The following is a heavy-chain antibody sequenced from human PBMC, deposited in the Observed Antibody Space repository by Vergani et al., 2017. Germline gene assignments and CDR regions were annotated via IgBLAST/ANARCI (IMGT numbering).Heavy chain of an antibody. Sequence: QVQLQESGPGLVKPSQTLSLTCTVSGGSISSGDYYWSWIRQPPGKGLEWIGYIYYSGSTYYNPSLKSRVTISVDTSKNQFSLKLSSVTAADTAVYYYARVITLVGATRDWYFDLWGRGTLVTVSS. J-gene: IGHJ2*01. CDR3: ARVITLVGATRDWYFDL. CDR1: GGSISSGDYY. D-gene: IGHD1-26*01. CDR2: IYYSGST. V-gene: IGHV4-30-4*01.